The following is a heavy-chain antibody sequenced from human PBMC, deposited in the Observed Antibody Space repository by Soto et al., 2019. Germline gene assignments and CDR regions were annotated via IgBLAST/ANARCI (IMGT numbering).Heavy chain of an antibody. Sequence: ASVKVSFKASGYTFTGYYMHWVRQAPGQGLEWMGWINPNSGGTNYAQKFQGRVTMTRDTSISTAYMELSRLRSDDTAVYYCAGALPYGGFYYYYGMDVWGQGTTVTVSS. D-gene: IGHD4-17*01. CDR2: INPNSGGT. CDR1: GYTFTGYY. CDR3: AGALPYGGFYYYYGMDV. V-gene: IGHV1-2*02. J-gene: IGHJ6*02.